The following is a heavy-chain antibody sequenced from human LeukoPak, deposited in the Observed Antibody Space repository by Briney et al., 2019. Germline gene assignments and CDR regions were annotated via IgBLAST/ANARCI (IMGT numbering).Heavy chain of an antibody. CDR1: GFTFSSYS. CDR2: ISSSSSYI. Sequence: GGSLRRSCAASGFTFSSYSMNWVRQAPGKGLEWVSSISSSSSYIYYADSVKGRFTISIDNAQNSLYLQMNSLRAEDTAVYYCARSSSAHWDYWGQGTLVTVSS. V-gene: IGHV3-21*01. J-gene: IGHJ4*02. CDR3: ARSSSAHWDY. D-gene: IGHD3-22*01.